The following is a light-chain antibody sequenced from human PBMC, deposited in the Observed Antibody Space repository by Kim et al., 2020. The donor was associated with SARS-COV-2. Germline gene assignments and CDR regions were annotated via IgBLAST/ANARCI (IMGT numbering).Light chain of an antibody. CDR2: SND. V-gene: IGLV1-44*01. CDR1: RSNISSNF. J-gene: IGLJ3*02. CDR3: VAWDDSLNGAV. Sequence: GQRVTISCSGGRSNISSNFVNWYQQLPGTAPKLLIYSNDYRPSGVPARFSGSKSGTSASLAISGLQSEDEADYYCVAWDDSLNGAVFGGGTQVTVL.